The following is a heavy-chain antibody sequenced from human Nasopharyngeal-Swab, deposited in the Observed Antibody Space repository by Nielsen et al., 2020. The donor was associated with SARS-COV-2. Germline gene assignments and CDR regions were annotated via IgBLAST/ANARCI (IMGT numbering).Heavy chain of an antibody. CDR2: ISGSGGST. CDR1: GFTFSSYW. V-gene: IGHV3-23*01. J-gene: IGHJ4*02. Sequence: GGSLRLSCAASGFTFSSYWMSWVRQAPGKGLEWVSAISGSGGSTYYADSVKGRFTISRDNSKNTLYLQMNSLRAEDTAVYYCAKKPGGRYCSGGSCYYRDWGQGTLVTVSS. CDR3: AKKPGGRYCSGGSCYYRD. D-gene: IGHD2-15*01.